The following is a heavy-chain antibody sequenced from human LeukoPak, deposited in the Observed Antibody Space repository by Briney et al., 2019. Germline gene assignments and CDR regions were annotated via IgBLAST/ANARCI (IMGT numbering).Heavy chain of an antibody. V-gene: IGHV3-30*18. CDR2: ISYDGSNK. CDR3: AKVMGFWSGYYPFDY. CDR1: GFTFSSYG. Sequence: GGSLRLSCAASGFTFSSYGMHWVRQAPGKGLEWVAVISYDGSNKYYADSVKGRFTISRDNSKNTLYLQMNSLRAEDTAVYYCAKVMGFWSGYYPFDYWGQGTLVTVSS. J-gene: IGHJ4*02. D-gene: IGHD3-3*01.